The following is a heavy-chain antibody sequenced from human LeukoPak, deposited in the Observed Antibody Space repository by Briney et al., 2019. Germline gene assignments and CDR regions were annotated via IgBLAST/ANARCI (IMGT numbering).Heavy chain of an antibody. V-gene: IGHV3-48*03. J-gene: IGHJ6*04. CDR2: ISSSGSTI. CDR3: ARESGSGYYYYGMDV. D-gene: IGHD3-10*01. CDR1: GFTFSSYE. Sequence: GGSLRLSCAASGFTFSSYEMNWDRQAPGKGLEWVSYISSSGSTIYYADSVKGRFTISRDNAKNSLYLQMNSLRAEDTAVYYCARESGSGYYYYGMDVWGKGTTVTVSS.